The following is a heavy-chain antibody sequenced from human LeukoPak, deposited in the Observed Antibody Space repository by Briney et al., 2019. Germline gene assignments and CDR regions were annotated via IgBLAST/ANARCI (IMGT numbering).Heavy chain of an antibody. CDR2: INSDGSRI. CDR3: ASARQNYYGSSGYYYGVGFDY. D-gene: IGHD3-22*01. J-gene: IGHJ4*02. CDR1: GFTFTSYW. Sequence: GGSLRLSCAASGFTFTSYWMHWVRQAPGKGLVWVSRINSDGSRIDYADSVKGRFTISRDNSKNTLYLQMNSLRAEDTAVYYCASARQNYYGSSGYYYGVGFDYWGQGTLVTVSS. V-gene: IGHV3-74*01.